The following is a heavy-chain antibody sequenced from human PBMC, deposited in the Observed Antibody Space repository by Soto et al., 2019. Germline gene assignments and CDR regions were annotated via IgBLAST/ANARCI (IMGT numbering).Heavy chain of an antibody. CDR2: IYYSGST. Sequence: SETLSLTCTFSGGSISSGGYYWSWIRQHPGKGLEWIGYIYYSGSTYYNPSLKSRVTISVDTSKNQFSLKLSSVTAADTAVYYCARTTTVTYYFDYWGQGTLVTVSS. V-gene: IGHV4-31*03. CDR3: ARTTTVTYYFDY. J-gene: IGHJ4*02. CDR1: GGSISSGGYY. D-gene: IGHD4-17*01.